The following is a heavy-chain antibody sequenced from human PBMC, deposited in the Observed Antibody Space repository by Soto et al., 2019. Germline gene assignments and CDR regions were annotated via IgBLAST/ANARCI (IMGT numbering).Heavy chain of an antibody. CDR2: IYYSGST. J-gene: IGHJ5*02. V-gene: IGHV4-39*01. Sequence: SETLSLICTVSGGSISSITYYLRWIRQPPGKGLEWIGTIYYSGSTYYKPSLKSRVTISVDTSKNQFSLKLSSVTAADTAVHYWASSGWFDPWGQGTLVTVSS. CDR3: ASSGWFDP. CDR1: GGSISSITYY.